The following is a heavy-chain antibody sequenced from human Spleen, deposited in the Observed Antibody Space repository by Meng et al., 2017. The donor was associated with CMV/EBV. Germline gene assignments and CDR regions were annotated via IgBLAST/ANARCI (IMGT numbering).Heavy chain of an antibody. CDR3: ARSPKYSSGWYIDS. CDR2: ISGSAGST. Sequence: GGSLRLSCAASGFTFTSSAMTWVRQAPGKGLEWVSAISGSAGSTYYADSVKGRFTISRDNSKNTLYLQMSSLRPEDTAVYYCARSPKYSSGWYIDSWGQGTLVTVSS. J-gene: IGHJ4*02. V-gene: IGHV3-23*01. CDR1: GFTFTSSA. D-gene: IGHD6-19*01.